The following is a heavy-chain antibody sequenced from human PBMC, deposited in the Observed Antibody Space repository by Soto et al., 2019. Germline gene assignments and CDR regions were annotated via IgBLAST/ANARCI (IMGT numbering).Heavy chain of an antibody. Sequence: EVQLLESGGGLVQPGGSLRLSCAASGFTFSSYAMSWVRQAPGKGLERVSAISGNGGSTYYADSVKGRFTLSRDNSKNSRYHQISSLRAEDTAVYYCAKDQGAAYFDYRGRGTPNAVSS. CDR3: AKDQGAAYFDY. CDR2: ISGNGGST. CDR1: GFTFSSYA. J-gene: IGHJ4*02. V-gene: IGHV3-23*01.